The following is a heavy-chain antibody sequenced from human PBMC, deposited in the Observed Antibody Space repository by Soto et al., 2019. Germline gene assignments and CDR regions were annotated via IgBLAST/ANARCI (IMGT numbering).Heavy chain of an antibody. CDR2: ISYDGSNK. D-gene: IGHD3-22*01. CDR1: GFTFSSYA. V-gene: IGHV3-30-3*01. CDR3: ARDPSKAQNIIVVVSYFDY. Sequence: GWSLRLSCAASGFTFSSYAMHWVRQAPGKGLEWVAVISYDGSNKYYADSVKGRFTISRDNSKNTLYLQMNSLRAEDTAVYYCARDPSKAQNIIVVVSYFDYWGQGTLVTVSS. J-gene: IGHJ4*02.